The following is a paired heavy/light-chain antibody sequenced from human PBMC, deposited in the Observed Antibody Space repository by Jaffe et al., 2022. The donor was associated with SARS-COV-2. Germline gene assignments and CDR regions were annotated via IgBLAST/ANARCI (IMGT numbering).Light chain of an antibody. CDR1: QNINSF. CDR3: QQRKSWPIT. Sequence: EIVLTQSPATLSLSPGERATLSCRASQNINSFLAWYQQKPGQAPRLLIYDSSNRASGVPARFSGSGSGTDFTLTISSLEPEDFAIYYCQQRKSWPITFGQGTRLEIK. V-gene: IGKV3-11*01. J-gene: IGKJ5*01. CDR2: DSS.
Heavy chain of an antibody. J-gene: IGHJ4*02. Sequence: EVQLLESGGGLVQPGGSLRLSCAASGFTFHNYAMNWVRQAPGKGLEWVSAVTGDGVSTYYAGSVQGRFTISRDNSKNTLYLQMDSLRTEDTALYYCAKVMSNYAPFDNWGQGTLVTVSS. D-gene: IGHD1-26*01. V-gene: IGHV3-23*01. CDR2: VTGDGVST. CDR1: GFTFHNYA. CDR3: AKVMSNYAPFDN.